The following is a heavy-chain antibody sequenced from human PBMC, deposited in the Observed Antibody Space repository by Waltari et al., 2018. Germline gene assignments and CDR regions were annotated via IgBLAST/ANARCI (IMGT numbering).Heavy chain of an antibody. CDR2: VHRSGRP. D-gene: IGHD2-15*01. CDR3: ARDRGRGLYLDS. J-gene: IGHJ4*02. CDR1: GDSMSTTDC. Sequence: QLKLQESGPGLVKPSGTLSLTCGVFGDSMSTTDCWSWVRQPPGKGLEWIGQVHRSGRPNYSPSFASRVTMSLDTPNNQFSLELTSATAADTAVYYCARDRGRGLYLDSWGPGILVTVSP. V-gene: IGHV4-4*02.